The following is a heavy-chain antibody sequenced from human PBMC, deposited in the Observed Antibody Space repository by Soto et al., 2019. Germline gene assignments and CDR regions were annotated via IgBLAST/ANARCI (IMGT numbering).Heavy chain of an antibody. CDR1: GDSVSSNSAA. CDR3: ARVHTAVAGNSGAFDI. J-gene: IGHJ3*02. Sequence: SQTLSLTCAISGDSVSSNSAAWNWIRQSPSRGLEWLGRTYYRSKWYNDYAVSVKSRITINPDTSKNQFSLQLNSVTPEDTAVYYCARVHTAVAGNSGAFDIWGQGTMVTVSS. CDR2: TYYRSKWYN. V-gene: IGHV6-1*01. D-gene: IGHD6-19*01.